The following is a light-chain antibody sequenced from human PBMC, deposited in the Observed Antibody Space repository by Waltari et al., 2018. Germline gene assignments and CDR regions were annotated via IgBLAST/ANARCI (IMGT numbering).Light chain of an antibody. Sequence: IVMTQSPATLSVSPGERATLSCRASQSISTNLAWFQEKPGQAPRLRLYGASTRATGVPARFSGSGSGTYVTLVISSLQSEEFAVYYCQQYDKWLRYSFGQGTKLEIK. J-gene: IGKJ2*01. CDR3: QQYDKWLRYS. CDR2: GAS. CDR1: QSISTN. V-gene: IGKV3-15*01.